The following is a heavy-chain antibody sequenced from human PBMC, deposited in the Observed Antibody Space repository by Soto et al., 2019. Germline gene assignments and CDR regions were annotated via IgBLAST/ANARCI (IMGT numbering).Heavy chain of an antibody. CDR3: ARGDVLMVYANYYYGMDV. D-gene: IGHD2-8*01. CDR2: INPNSGGT. Sequence: ASVKVSCKASGCTFTGYYMHWVRQAPGQGLEWMGWINPNSGGTNYAQKFQGWVTMTRDTSISTAYMELSRLRSDDTAVYYCARGDVLMVYANYYYGMDVWGQGTTVTVSS. V-gene: IGHV1-2*04. CDR1: GCTFTGYY. J-gene: IGHJ6*02.